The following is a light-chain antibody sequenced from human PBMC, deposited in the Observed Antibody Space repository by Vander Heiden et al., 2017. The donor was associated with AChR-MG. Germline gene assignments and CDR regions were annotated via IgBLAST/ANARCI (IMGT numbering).Light chain of an antibody. Sequence: SAPPQPAAVFSSPGQATPISCTGRPNAPGTYNLVSGDQHHPGQAPKLLIYQDSKRPSGVPDRFSGSKSGVTASLTISGLQAEDEADYYCSSYISSKSHVLLGGGTKLTVL. V-gene: IGLV2-14*02. CDR1: PNAPGTYNL. CDR3: SSYISSKSHVL. CDR2: QDS. J-gene: IGLJ2*01.